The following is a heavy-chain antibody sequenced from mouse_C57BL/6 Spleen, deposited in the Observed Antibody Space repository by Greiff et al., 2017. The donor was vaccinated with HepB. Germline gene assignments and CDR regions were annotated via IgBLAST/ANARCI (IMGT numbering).Heavy chain of an antibody. V-gene: IGHV1-82*01. CDR3: ARREAGPSGFAY. J-gene: IGHJ3*01. Sequence: QVQLKESGPELVKPGASVKISCKASGYAFSSSWMNWVKQRPGKGLEWIGRIYPGDGDTNYNGKFKGKATLTADKSSSTAYMQLSSLTSEDSAVYFCARREAGPSGFAYWGQGTLVTVSA. D-gene: IGHD3-2*02. CDR2: IYPGDGDT. CDR1: GYAFSSSW.